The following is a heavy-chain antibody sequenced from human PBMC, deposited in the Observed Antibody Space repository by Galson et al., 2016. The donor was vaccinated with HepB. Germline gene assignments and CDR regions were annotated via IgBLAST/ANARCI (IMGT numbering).Heavy chain of an antibody. CDR1: GFTVSSNC. Sequence: SLRLSCAASGFTVSSNCMSWVRQAPGKGLEWVSLIYSGGTTFYADSVKGRFTISRDNSKNTLYLQMNSLRAEDTAVYYCARDWRGSGSCNPYDYYGMDVWGQGTTVTVSS. CDR3: ARDWRGSGSCNPYDYYGMDV. J-gene: IGHJ6*02. V-gene: IGHV3-53*01. CDR2: IYSGGTT. D-gene: IGHD3-10*01.